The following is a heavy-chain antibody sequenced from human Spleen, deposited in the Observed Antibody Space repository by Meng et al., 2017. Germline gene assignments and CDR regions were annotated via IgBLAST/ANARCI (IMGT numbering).Heavy chain of an antibody. V-gene: IGHV4-38-2*02. CDR2: IYYSGST. CDR3: AREGDSGEVDY. CDR1: GYSISSGYY. J-gene: IGHJ4*02. D-gene: IGHD3-16*01. Sequence: SETLSLTCAVSGYSISSGYYWGWIRQPPGKGLEWIGSIYYSGSTYYNPSLKTRVTISVDTSKNQFSLKLSSVTAAETAFYYCAREGDSGEVDYWGQGTLVTVSS.